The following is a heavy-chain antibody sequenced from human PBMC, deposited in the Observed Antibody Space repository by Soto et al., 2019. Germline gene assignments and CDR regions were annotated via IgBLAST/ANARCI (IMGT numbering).Heavy chain of an antibody. Sequence: GASVKVSCKASGYIFTNYYVHWVRQAPGQGLEWMGWINPNSGGTNYAQKFQGWVTMTRDTSISTAYMELSRLRSDDTAVYYCARGQADRYDILTGYPLPPYFQHWGQGTLVTVSS. CDR2: INPNSGGT. J-gene: IGHJ1*01. D-gene: IGHD3-9*01. CDR3: ARGQADRYDILTGYPLPPYFQH. CDR1: GYIFTNYY. V-gene: IGHV1-2*04.